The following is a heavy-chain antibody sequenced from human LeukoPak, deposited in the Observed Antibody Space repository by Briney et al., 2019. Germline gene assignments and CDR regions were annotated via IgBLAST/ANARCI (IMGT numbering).Heavy chain of an antibody. D-gene: IGHD3-3*01. CDR3: ACYDFWSGYRYY. CDR1: GFTFSSYS. J-gene: IGHJ4*02. V-gene: IGHV3-66*02. Sequence: PGGSLRLSCAASGFTFSSYSMNWVRQAPGKGLEWVSVIYSGGSTYYADSVKGRFTISRDNSKNTLYLQMNSLRAEDTAVYYCACYDFWSGYRYYWGQGTLVTVSS. CDR2: IYSGGST.